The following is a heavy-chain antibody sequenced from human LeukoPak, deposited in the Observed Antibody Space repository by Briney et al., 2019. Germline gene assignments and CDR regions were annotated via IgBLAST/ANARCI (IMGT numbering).Heavy chain of an antibody. D-gene: IGHD1-26*01. Sequence: GASVKVSCKASGYTFTGYYMTWVRQAPGQGLEWMGWINPNSDGTDYAQKFQGRVTMTRDTSISTAYMELSGLRSDDTAVYYSARDEIVGATFYGMYVWGQGTTVTVSS. CDR1: GYTFTGYY. J-gene: IGHJ6*02. CDR3: ARDEIVGATFYGMYV. V-gene: IGHV1-2*02. CDR2: INPNSDGT.